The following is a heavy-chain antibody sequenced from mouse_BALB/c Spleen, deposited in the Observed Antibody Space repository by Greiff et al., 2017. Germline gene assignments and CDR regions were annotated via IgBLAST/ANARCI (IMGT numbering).Heavy chain of an antibody. CDR2: INPYNGAT. V-gene: IGHV1-26*01. CDR3: ARGYYGTGTSAMDY. CDR1: GYSFTGYY. D-gene: IGHD1-1*01. Sequence: EVQLQQSGPELVKPGASVKISCKASGYSFTGYYMHWVKQSHVKSLEWIGRINPYNGATSYNQNFKDKASLTVDKSSSTAYMELHSLTSEDSAVYYCARGYYGTGTSAMDYWGQGTSVTVSS. J-gene: IGHJ4*01.